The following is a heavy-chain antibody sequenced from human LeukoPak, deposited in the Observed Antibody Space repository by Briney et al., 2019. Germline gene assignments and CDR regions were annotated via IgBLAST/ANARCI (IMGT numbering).Heavy chain of an antibody. V-gene: IGHV3-7*01. CDR1: GFSFSRYC. Sequence: GGSLRLSCAPSGFSFSRYCMNWVRQAPGKGLEWVANIKGDGIEKNYVDSVKGRFSISRDNAMNSLYLQMDSLRAEDTAVYYCAKEGAYPIITYDSWGQGALVTVSS. J-gene: IGHJ5*01. CDR3: AKEGAYPIITYDS. D-gene: IGHD3-10*01. CDR2: IKGDGIEK.